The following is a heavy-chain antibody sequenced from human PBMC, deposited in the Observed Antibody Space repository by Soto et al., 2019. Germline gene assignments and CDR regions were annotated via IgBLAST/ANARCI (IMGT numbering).Heavy chain of an antibody. V-gene: IGHV1-69*13. CDR1: GGTFSSYA. D-gene: IGHD6-13*01. J-gene: IGHJ6*02. CDR3: ARLKMYSSSWSPHYYYYGMDV. CDR2: LIPIFGTA. Sequence: LVKVSCKASGGTFSSYAISWVRQAPGQGLEWMGGLIPIFGTANYAQKFQGRVTITADESTSTAYMELSSLRSEDTAVYYCARLKMYSSSWSPHYYYYGMDVWGQGTTVTVSS.